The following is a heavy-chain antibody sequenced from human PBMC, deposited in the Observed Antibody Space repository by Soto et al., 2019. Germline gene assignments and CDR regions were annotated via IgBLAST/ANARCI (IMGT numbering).Heavy chain of an antibody. CDR3: ATGQYYYDSSGYRFDI. CDR1: GFTFSSYS. CDR2: ISSSSSYI. J-gene: IGHJ3*02. Sequence: EVQLVESGGGLVKPGGSLRLSCAASGFTFSSYSMNWVRQAPGKGLEWVSCISSSSSYIDYADSVKGRFTISRDNAKNSLHLQMNSLRAEDTAVYYCATGQYYYDSSGYRFDIWGQGTMVTVSS. D-gene: IGHD3-22*01. V-gene: IGHV3-21*01.